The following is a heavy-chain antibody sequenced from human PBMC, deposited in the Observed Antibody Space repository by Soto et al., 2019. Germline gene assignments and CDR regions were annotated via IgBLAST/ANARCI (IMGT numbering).Heavy chain of an antibody. CDR2: INPNGGGT. Sequence: ASVKVSCKTFGDSFNDYYIHWVRQAPGQGLEWMGWINPNGGGTKYAQKFQGRVTVTRDTSIRTVYMELSSLRSGDTAVYYCARESGGATAPLDYYYFYLDLWGKGTTVTVSS. J-gene: IGHJ6*03. CDR3: ARESGGATAPLDYYYFYLDL. CDR1: GDSFNDYY. V-gene: IGHV1-2*02. D-gene: IGHD5-12*01.